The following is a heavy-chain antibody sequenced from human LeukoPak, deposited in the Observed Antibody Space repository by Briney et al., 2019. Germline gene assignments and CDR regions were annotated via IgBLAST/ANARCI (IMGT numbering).Heavy chain of an antibody. CDR3: ARVRFGSGSYRHFDY. J-gene: IGHJ4*02. D-gene: IGHD3-10*01. CDR2: MNPNSGNT. CDR1: GYTFTSYD. Sequence: ASVKVSCKASGYTFTSYDINWVRQGTGQGLEWMGWMNPNSGNTGYAQKFQGRVTMTRNTSISTAYMELSSLRSEDTAVYYCARVRFGSGSYRHFDYWGQGTLVTVSS. V-gene: IGHV1-8*01.